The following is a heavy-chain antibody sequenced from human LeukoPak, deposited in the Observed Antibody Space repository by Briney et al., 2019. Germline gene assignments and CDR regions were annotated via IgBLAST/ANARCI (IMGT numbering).Heavy chain of an antibody. Sequence: SETLSLTCTVSGGSISSYYWSWIRQPPGKGLEWIGYIYYSGSTNYNPSLKSRVTISVDTSKNQFSLKLSSVTAADTAVYYCARGNRPLWFWELLLYYYYNVDWWKEATVIIFS. CDR2: IYYSGST. V-gene: IGHV4-59*01. CDR3: ARGNRPLWFWELLLYYYYNVD. CDR1: GGSISSYY. D-gene: IGHD3-10*01. J-gene: IGHJ6*03.